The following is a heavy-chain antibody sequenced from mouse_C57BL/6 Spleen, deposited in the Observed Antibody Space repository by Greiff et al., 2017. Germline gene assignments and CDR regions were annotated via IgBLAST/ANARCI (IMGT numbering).Heavy chain of an antibody. CDR3: ARYYYGSSYGYFDV. Sequence: EVHLVESGGGLVQPGGSLKLSCAASGFTFSDYYMYWVRQTPEKRLEWVAYISNGGGSTYYPDTVKGRFTISRDNAKNTLYLQMSRLKSEDTAMYYCARYYYGSSYGYFDVWGTGTTVTVSS. CDR2: ISNGGGST. J-gene: IGHJ1*03. CDR1: GFTFSDYY. D-gene: IGHD1-1*01. V-gene: IGHV5-12*01.